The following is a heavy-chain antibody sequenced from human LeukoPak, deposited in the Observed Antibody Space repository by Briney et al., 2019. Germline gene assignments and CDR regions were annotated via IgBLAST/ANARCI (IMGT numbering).Heavy chain of an antibody. CDR2: INPNSGGT. J-gene: IGHJ4*02. Sequence: ASVKVSCKASGYTFTGYYMHWVRQAPGQGLEWMGWINPNSGGTNYAQKFQGRVTMTRDTSISTAYMELSRLRSDDTAVYYCARGSYVWGSYRQNDYWGQGTLVTVSS. CDR1: GYTFTGYY. CDR3: ARGSYVWGSYRQNDY. V-gene: IGHV1-2*02. D-gene: IGHD3-16*02.